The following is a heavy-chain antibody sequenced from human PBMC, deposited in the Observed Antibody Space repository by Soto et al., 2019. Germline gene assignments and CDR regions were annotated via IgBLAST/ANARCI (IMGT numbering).Heavy chain of an antibody. J-gene: IGHJ4*02. D-gene: IGHD2-15*01. V-gene: IGHV1-18*04. CDR3: ARRGAYCSGGTCYHFDY. CDR1: GYTFTTYG. CDR2: ISTYNGNT. Sequence: ASVKVSCKASGYTFTTYGISWVRQAPGQGLEWMGWISTYNGNTNYEQKLQGRVTMTADTLTSTAYMELRSLRSDDTAVYYCARRGAYCSGGTCYHFDYWGQGTRVTVS.